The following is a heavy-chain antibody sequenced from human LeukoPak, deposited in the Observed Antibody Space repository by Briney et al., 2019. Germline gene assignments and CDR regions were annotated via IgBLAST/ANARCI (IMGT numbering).Heavy chain of an antibody. CDR3: ARDRSREPAAIPNVFDY. J-gene: IGHJ4*02. V-gene: IGHV3-11*04. Sequence: NPGGSLRLSCAASGFTFSDYYMSWIRQAPGKGLEWVSYISSSGSTIYYADSVKGRFTISRDNAKNSLYLQMNSLRAEDTAVYYCARDRSREPAAIPNVFDYWGQGTLVTVSS. D-gene: IGHD2-2*02. CDR2: ISSSGSTI. CDR1: GFTFSDYY.